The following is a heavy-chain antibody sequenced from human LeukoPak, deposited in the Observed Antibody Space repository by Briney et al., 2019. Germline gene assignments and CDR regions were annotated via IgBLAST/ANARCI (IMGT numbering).Heavy chain of an antibody. CDR1: GFTFSSYA. J-gene: IGHJ4*02. Sequence: GGSLRLSCAASGFTFSSYAMSWVRQAPGKGLEWVSALSGSGGSTYYADSVKGRFTISRDNAKNSLYLQMNSLRAEDTASYCCAKDIRRYSGSYFDYWGQGTLVTVSS. D-gene: IGHD1-26*01. V-gene: IGHV3-23*01. CDR2: LSGSGGST. CDR3: AKDIRRYSGSYFDY.